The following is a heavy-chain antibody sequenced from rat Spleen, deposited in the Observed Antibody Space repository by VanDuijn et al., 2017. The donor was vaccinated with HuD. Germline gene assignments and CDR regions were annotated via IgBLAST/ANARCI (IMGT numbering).Heavy chain of an antibody. D-gene: IGHD1-1*01. CDR2: INSAGST. CDR3: ATSEGVHYYLPFAY. J-gene: IGHJ3*01. Sequence: EVQLQESGPALVKPSQSLSLTCSVTGYSITSNYWGWIRKFPGNRLEWMGYINSAGSTNYKPSLKSRISISRDTSKNQFFLQVNSVSTEDTATYYCATSEGVHYYLPFAYWGQGTLVTVSS. V-gene: IGHV3-3*01. CDR1: GYSITSNY.